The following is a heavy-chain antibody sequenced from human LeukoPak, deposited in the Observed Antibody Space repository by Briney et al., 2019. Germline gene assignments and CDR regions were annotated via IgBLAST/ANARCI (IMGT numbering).Heavy chain of an antibody. D-gene: IGHD3-10*01. V-gene: IGHV1-8*02. CDR2: MNPNSGNT. J-gene: IGHJ6*02. CDR1: GGTFSGYA. CDR3: ARGGVLLWFGESHGMDV. Sequence: ASVKVSCKASGGTFSGYAISWVRQATGQGLEWMGWMNPNSGNTGYAQKFQGRVTMTRNTSISTAYMELSSLRSEDTAVYYCARGGVLLWFGESHGMDVWGQGTTVTVSS.